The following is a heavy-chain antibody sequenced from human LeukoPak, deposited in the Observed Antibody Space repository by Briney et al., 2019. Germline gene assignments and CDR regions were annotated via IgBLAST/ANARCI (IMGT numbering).Heavy chain of an antibody. Sequence: SQTLSLTCAISGDSVSSTAWNWIRQSPSRGLEWLGRTYYRSKWYNDYAVSVKSRITINPDTSKHQFSLQLNSVTPEDTAVYYCARGGRGYCTSSSCYFDYWGRGTLVTVSS. J-gene: IGHJ4*02. V-gene: IGHV6-1*01. D-gene: IGHD2-2*01. CDR2: TYYRSKWYN. CDR1: GDSVSSTA. CDR3: ARGGRGYCTSSSCYFDY.